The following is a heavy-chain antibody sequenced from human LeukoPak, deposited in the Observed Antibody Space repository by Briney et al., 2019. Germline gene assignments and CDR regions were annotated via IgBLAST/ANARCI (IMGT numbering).Heavy chain of an antibody. CDR2: ISGSGGST. D-gene: IGHD3-22*01. CDR1: GYTFSSYA. J-gene: IGHJ2*01. Sequence: PGGSLRLSCAASGYTFSSYAVSWVRQAPGKGLECVSAISGSGGSTYYADSVKGRFTISRDNSKNTLYLQMNSLRAEDTAVYYCAKTPHYYASSGYSFTYFDLWGHGTLVTVSS. V-gene: IGHV3-23*01. CDR3: AKTPHYYASSGYSFTYFDL.